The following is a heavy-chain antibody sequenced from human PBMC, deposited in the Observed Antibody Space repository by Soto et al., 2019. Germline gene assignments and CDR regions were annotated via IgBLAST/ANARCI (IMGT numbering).Heavy chain of an antibody. V-gene: IGHV4-61*08. Sequence: SETLSLTCTVSGDSINNIGYNWNWIRQHPGKGREWIGYIYYSGSTNYNPSLKSRLTISVDTSKNQFSLKLSSVTAADTAAYYCARDLPEYYGSGSYYHWFDPWGQGTLVTVSS. CDR1: GDSINNIGYN. J-gene: IGHJ5*02. CDR3: ARDLPEYYGSGSYYHWFDP. CDR2: IYYSGST. D-gene: IGHD3-10*01.